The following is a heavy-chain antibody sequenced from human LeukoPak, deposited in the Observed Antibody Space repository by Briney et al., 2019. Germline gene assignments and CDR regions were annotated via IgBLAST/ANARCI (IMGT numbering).Heavy chain of an antibody. J-gene: IGHJ6*03. V-gene: IGHV1-18*01. D-gene: IGHD7-27*01. CDR3: AVGWGSSHLDPYYYYYMDV. Sequence: GASVKVSCKASGYTFTSYGISWVRQAPGQGLEWMGWISAYNGNTNYAQKLQGRVTMTTDTSTSTAYMELRSLRSDDTAVYYCAVGWGSSHLDPYYYYYMDVWGKGTTVTVSS. CDR2: ISAYNGNT. CDR1: GYTFTSYG.